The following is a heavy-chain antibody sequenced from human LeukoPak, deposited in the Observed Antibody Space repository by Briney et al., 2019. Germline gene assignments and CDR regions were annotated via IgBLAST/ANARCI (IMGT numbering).Heavy chain of an antibody. J-gene: IGHJ5*02. V-gene: IGHV1-2*02. CDR2: INPNIGGT. Sequence: ASVTVSCKASGYTFTDYYIHWVRQAPGQGLEWMGWINPNIGGTKHAQKFQGRVTMTTDTSISTAYMEMSRLTSDDTAVYYCARDAHNGYEFHDWFDPWGQGALVTVSS. CDR1: GYTFTDYY. CDR3: ARDAHNGYEFHDWFDP. D-gene: IGHD5-12*01.